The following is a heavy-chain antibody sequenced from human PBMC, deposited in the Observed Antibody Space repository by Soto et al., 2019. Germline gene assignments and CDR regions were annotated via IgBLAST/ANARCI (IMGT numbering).Heavy chain of an antibody. CDR3: ARGQDYYDSSGYYYFDAFDI. V-gene: IGHV1-18*01. J-gene: IGHJ3*02. D-gene: IGHD3-22*01. CDR1: GYTFSNYG. Sequence: GASVKVCCKTSGYTFSNYGISWRRQAPGQGLEWMGWTSTYNSNKHYAQKFQGRVTMTTDTSRSSAYMELRSLRSDATAVYFCARGQDYYDSSGYYYFDAFDIWGQGTMVTVSS. CDR2: TSTYNSNK.